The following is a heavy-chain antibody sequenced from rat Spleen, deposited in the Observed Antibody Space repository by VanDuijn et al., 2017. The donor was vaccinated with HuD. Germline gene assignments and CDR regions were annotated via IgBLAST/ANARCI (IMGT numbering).Heavy chain of an antibody. CDR2: MWYDGDT. CDR3: ARAFYSTYIHFDY. CDR1: GFSLTSYS. V-gene: IGHV2-34*01. D-gene: IGHD1-2*01. Sequence: QVQLKESGPGLVQPSETLSLTCTVSGFSLTSYSVSWVRQPSGKGPEWMGRMWYDGDTAYNSALKSRLSISRDTSKNQVFLKMNSLQSEDTTTYYCARAFYSTYIHFDYWGQGIMVTVSS. J-gene: IGHJ2*01.